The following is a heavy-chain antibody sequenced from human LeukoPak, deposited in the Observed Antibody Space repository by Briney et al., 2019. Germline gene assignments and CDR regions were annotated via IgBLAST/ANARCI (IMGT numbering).Heavy chain of an antibody. V-gene: IGHV3-30*18. Sequence: GGSLRLSCAASGFTFSSYGMHWVRQAPGKGLEWVAVISYDGSNKYYAGSVKGGFTISRDNSKKMLYVKMNSLRVEDRAVYYCAKSKEGYDSSEYMDVWGKGTTVTVSS. J-gene: IGHJ6*03. CDR2: ISYDGSNK. CDR1: GFTFSSYG. D-gene: IGHD3-22*01. CDR3: AKSKEGYDSSEYMDV.